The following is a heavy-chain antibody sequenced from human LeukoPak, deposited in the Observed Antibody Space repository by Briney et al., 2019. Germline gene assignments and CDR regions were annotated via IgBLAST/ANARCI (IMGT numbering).Heavy chain of an antibody. D-gene: IGHD6-19*01. J-gene: IGHJ4*02. V-gene: IGHV1-2*02. CDR1: AHSFTDYY. Sequence: GASVKVSCQASAHSFTDYYIHWVRQAPGQGLQWMGWINPNSGDTNYAQKFQGRVTMTRDTSISTAYMELSRLRSDDTAVYYCARDKSGSSGWYSYFDYWGQGTLVTVSS. CDR3: ARDKSGSSGWYSYFDY. CDR2: INPNSGDT.